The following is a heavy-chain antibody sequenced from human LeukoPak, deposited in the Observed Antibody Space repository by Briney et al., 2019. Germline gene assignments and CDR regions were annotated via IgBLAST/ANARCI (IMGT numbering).Heavy chain of an antibody. CDR2: IIPILGIA. CDR3: ARVPSYFDYDSSGSAPGYFDY. J-gene: IGHJ4*02. V-gene: IGHV1-69*04. D-gene: IGHD3-22*01. Sequence: SVKVSCKASGGTFSSYAISWVRQAPGQGLEWMGRIIPILGIANYAQKFQGRVTITADKSTSTAYMELRSLRSDDTAVYYCARVPSYFDYDSSGSAPGYFDYWGQGTLVTVSS. CDR1: GGTFSSYA.